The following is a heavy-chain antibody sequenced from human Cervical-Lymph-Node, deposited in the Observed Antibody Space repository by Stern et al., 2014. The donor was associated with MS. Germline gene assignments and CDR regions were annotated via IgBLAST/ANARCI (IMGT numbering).Heavy chain of an antibody. D-gene: IGHD6-19*01. CDR3: ARDPGSSGWYDY. Sequence: EVQLVESGGGLVQPGGSLRLSCAFSGFTFSSYWMHWVRQGQGQGQARGSRINSDWSSTSYADSVKSRFTISRDNAKNTLYLQMNRLRAEDTAVYYCARDPGSSGWYDYWGQGTLVTVSS. V-gene: IGHV3-74*01. CDR1: GFTFSSYW. J-gene: IGHJ4*02. CDR2: INSDWSST.